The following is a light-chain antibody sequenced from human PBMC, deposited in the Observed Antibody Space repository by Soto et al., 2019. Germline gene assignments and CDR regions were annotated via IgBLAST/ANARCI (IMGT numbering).Light chain of an antibody. V-gene: IGKV1-5*03. CDR2: KAS. Sequence: DIQMTQSPSTLSASVGDRVTITCRASQSISSWLAWYQQKPGKAPKLLISKASYLVGGVPSRFSGSGSGTEFTLTISSLQPEDSATYFCQQYNTYSLTFGQGTKLE. J-gene: IGKJ2*01. CDR1: QSISSW. CDR3: QQYNTYSLT.